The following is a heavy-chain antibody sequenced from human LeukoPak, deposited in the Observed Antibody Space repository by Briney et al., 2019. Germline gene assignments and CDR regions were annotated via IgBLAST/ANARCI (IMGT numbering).Heavy chain of an antibody. CDR2: IIPILGIA. J-gene: IGHJ5*02. CDR1: GGTFTIYT. V-gene: IGHV1-69*04. Sequence: GASVKVSFTASGGTFTIYTISWVRQAPGQGLEWMGRIIPILGIANYAQKFQGRVTITADKSTSTAYMELSSLRSEDTAVYYCARDWAYSSSWFDPWGQGTLVTVSS. CDR3: ARDWAYSSSWFDP. D-gene: IGHD6-13*01.